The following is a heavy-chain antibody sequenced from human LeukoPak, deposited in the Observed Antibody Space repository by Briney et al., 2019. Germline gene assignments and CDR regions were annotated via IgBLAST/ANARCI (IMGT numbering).Heavy chain of an antibody. CDR1: GGTFSSYA. CDR2: IIPIFGTA. Sequence: SVKVSCMASGGTFSSYAISWVRQAPGQGLEWMGGIIPIFGTANYAQKFQGRVTITADESTSTAYMELSSLRSEDTAVYYCARGGGIVGASAFDIWGQGTMVTVSS. J-gene: IGHJ3*02. V-gene: IGHV1-69*01. CDR3: ARGGGIVGASAFDI. D-gene: IGHD1-26*01.